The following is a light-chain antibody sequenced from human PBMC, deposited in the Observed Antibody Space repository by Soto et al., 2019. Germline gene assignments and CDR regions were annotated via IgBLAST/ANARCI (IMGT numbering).Light chain of an antibody. CDR1: TSDVGADNY. J-gene: IGLJ1*01. V-gene: IGLV2-14*01. CDR3: SSYTTTSAPFV. Sequence: QSVLAQPASVSGSPGQSITISCTGITSDVGADNYVSWYQQHPDKAPKLMIYEVSNRPSGVSNRFSGSKSGNTASLTISGLQADDEADYYCSSYTTTSAPFVFGTGTKVTVL. CDR2: EVS.